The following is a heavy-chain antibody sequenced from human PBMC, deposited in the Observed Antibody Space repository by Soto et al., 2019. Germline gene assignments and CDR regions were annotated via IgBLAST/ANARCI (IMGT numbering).Heavy chain of an antibody. J-gene: IGHJ5*02. CDR1: GFTFRSFT. CDR3: TRDASRHSSARGSFDP. V-gene: IGHV3-21*01. Sequence: GGSLRLSCAASGFTFRSFTMNWVRQAPGKGLEWVSTISSNSAYIYYTDALRGRFTISRDNAKNSLHLQMNSLRAEDTAVYYCTRDASRHSSARGSFDPCGPGTRVTVAA. CDR2: ISSNSAYI. D-gene: IGHD6-13*01.